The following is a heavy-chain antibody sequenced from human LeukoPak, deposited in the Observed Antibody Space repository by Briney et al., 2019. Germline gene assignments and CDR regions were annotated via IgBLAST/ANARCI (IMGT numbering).Heavy chain of an antibody. CDR1: GLTFSSYN. J-gene: IGHJ5*02. Sequence: GGSLRLSCAVSGLTFSSYNMNWVRQAPGKGLEWVSYISNSGSMIYYADSVKGRFTLSRDNAKNSLYLQMNSLRDEDTAVYYCAKDQQLGYCSSTSCYNWFDPWGQGTLVTVSS. D-gene: IGHD2-2*01. CDR2: ISNSGSMI. V-gene: IGHV3-48*02. CDR3: AKDQQLGYCSSTSCYNWFDP.